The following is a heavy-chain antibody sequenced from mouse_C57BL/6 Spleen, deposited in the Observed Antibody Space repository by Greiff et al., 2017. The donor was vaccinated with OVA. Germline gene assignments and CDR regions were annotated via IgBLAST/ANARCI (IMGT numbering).Heavy chain of an antibody. CDR1: GYAFSSSW. D-gene: IGHD1-1*01. CDR3: ARGVTTVVARGAY. J-gene: IGHJ3*01. V-gene: IGHV1-82*01. CDR2: IYPGDGDT. Sequence: VQRVESGPELVKPGASVKISCKASGYAFSSSWMNWVKQRPGKGLEWIGRIYPGDGDTNYNGKFKGKATLTADKSSSTAYMQLSSLTSEDSAVYFCARGVTTVVARGAYWGQGTLVTVSA.